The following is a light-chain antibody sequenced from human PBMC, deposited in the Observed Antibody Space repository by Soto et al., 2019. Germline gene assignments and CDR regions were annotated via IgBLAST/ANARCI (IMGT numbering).Light chain of an antibody. CDR3: QQYNSYWT. CDR2: DAS. Sequence: DIQMTQSPSTLSAAVGDRVTITCRASQSIGDWLAWYQQKPGRAPEVLIFDASNLQNGVPSRFSGSGSGTEFTLTISSLQPDDFATYYCQQYNSYWTFGQGTKVKIK. V-gene: IGKV1-5*01. J-gene: IGKJ1*01. CDR1: QSIGDW.